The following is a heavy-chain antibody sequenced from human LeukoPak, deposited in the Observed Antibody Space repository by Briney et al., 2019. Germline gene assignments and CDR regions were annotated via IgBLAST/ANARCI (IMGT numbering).Heavy chain of an antibody. J-gene: IGHJ2*01. CDR3: ARRGFGDWYFDL. Sequence: SETLSLTCTFSGASISSSSFYWGWIRQPPGKGLEWIGNIFYSGSTYYSPSLKSRVTISVDTSKNQFSLKLSSVTAADTAVYYCARRGFGDWYFDLWGRGTLVTVSS. CDR1: GASISSSSFY. CDR2: IFYSGST. D-gene: IGHD3-3*01. V-gene: IGHV4-39*01.